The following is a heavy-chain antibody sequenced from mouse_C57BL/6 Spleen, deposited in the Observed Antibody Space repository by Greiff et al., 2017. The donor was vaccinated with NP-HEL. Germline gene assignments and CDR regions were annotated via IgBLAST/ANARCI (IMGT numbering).Heavy chain of an antibody. Sequence: QVHVKQSGAELVKPGASVKMSCKASGYTFTSYWITWVKQRPGQGLEWIGDIYPGSGSTNYNEKFKSKATLTVDTSSSTAYMQLSSLTSEDSAVYYCARRGSRVGDYWGQGTTLTVSS. CDR2: IYPGSGST. CDR1: GYTFTSYW. CDR3: ARRGSRVGDY. J-gene: IGHJ2*01. D-gene: IGHD3-1*01. V-gene: IGHV1-55*01.